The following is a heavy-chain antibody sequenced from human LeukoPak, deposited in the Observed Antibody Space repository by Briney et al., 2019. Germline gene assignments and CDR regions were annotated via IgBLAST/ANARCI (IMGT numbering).Heavy chain of an antibody. J-gene: IGHJ4*02. CDR1: GFTFSSYS. Sequence: GGSLRLSCAASGFTFSSYSMNWVRQAPGKGLEWVSSISSSSYIYYADSVKGRFTFSRDNAKNSLYLQMNSLRAEDTAVYYCARDREGYWGQGTLVTVSS. CDR3: ARDREGY. V-gene: IGHV3-21*01. CDR2: ISSSSYI.